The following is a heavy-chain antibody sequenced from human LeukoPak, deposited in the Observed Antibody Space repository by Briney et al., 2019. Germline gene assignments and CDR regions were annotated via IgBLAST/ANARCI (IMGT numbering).Heavy chain of an antibody. CDR3: TTGYPYYYYMDV. Sequence: GGSLRLSCAASGFTFSNAWMSWVRQAPGKGLEWVGRIKSKTDGGTTDYAAPVKGRFTYSRDDSKNTLYLQMNSLKTEDTAVYYCTTGYPYYYYMDVWGKGTTVTVSS. D-gene: IGHD1-26*01. J-gene: IGHJ6*03. V-gene: IGHV3-15*01. CDR1: GFTFSNAW. CDR2: IKSKTDGGTT.